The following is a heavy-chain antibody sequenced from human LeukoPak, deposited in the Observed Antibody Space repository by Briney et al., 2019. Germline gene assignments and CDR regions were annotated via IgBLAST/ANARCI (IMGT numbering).Heavy chain of an antibody. CDR1: GGSISDAGYY. V-gene: IGHV4-39*01. CDR2: IYYSGSA. CDR3: ARHSSGWYNYFDY. Sequence: SETLSLTCTVSGGSISDAGYYWAWIRQPPGKELEWIGSIYYSGSAYYNPSLKSRVTISVDTSKNQFSLKVSSVTAADTAVYYCARHSSGWYNYFDYWGQGTLVTVSS. D-gene: IGHD6-19*01. J-gene: IGHJ4*02.